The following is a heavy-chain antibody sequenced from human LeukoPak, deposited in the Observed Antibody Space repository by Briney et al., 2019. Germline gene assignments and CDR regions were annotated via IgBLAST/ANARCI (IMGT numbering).Heavy chain of an antibody. CDR2: IYYSGST. J-gene: IGHJ4*02. Sequence: SETLSLTCTVSGGSISSGGYYWSWIRQHPGKGLEWIGYIYYSGSTYYNPSLKSRLTISVDTSKNQFSLKLSSVTAADTAVYYCAREGFGELSHFDYWGQGTLVTVSS. V-gene: IGHV4-31*03. CDR1: GGSISSGGYY. D-gene: IGHD3-10*01. CDR3: AREGFGELSHFDY.